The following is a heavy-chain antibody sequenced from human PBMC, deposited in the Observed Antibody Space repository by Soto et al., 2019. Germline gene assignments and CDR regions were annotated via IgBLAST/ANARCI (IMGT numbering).Heavy chain of an antibody. CDR1: GFTFSSYA. CDR3: ARGGRDFWSGDYYYYYMDV. CDR2: IGTAGDP. D-gene: IGHD3-3*01. Sequence: GGSLRLSCAASGFTFSSYAMHWVRQATGKGLEWVSAIGTAGDPYYPGSVKGRFTISRENAKNYLYLQMNSLRAGDTAVYYCARGGRDFWSGDYYYYYMDVWGKGTTVTVSS. V-gene: IGHV3-13*05. J-gene: IGHJ6*03.